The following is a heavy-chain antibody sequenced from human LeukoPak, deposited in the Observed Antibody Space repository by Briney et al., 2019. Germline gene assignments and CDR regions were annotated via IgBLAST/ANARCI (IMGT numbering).Heavy chain of an antibody. J-gene: IGHJ4*02. CDR3: ARRGGYTMLRGMSY. CDR2: IYYSGST. V-gene: IGHV4-59*05. D-gene: IGHD3-10*01. CDR1: GGSISSYY. Sequence: PLETLSLTCTVSGGSISSYYWSWIRQPPGKGLEWIGSIYYSGSTYYNPSLKSRVTISVDTSKNQFSLKLSSVTAADTAVYYCARRGGYTMLRGMSYWGQGTLVTVSS.